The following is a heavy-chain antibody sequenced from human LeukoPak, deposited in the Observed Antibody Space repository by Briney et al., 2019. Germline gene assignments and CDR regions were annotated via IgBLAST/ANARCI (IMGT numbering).Heavy chain of an antibody. J-gene: IGHJ4*02. Sequence: SETLSLTCSVSGGSISSGSYYWSWIRQPAGKGLEWIGRIYTSGSTNYNPSLKSRVTISVDTSKNQFSLKLSSVTAADTAVYYCARDPRLWFGESAGYWGQGTLVTVSS. CDR1: GGSISSGSYY. V-gene: IGHV4-61*02. D-gene: IGHD3-10*01. CDR2: IYTSGST. CDR3: ARDPRLWFGESAGY.